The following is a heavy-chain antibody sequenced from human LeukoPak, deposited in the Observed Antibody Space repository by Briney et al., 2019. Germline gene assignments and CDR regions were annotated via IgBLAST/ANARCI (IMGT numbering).Heavy chain of an antibody. J-gene: IGHJ4*02. CDR1: GFTFSSYA. V-gene: IGHV3-23*01. Sequence: PGGSLRLSCAASGFTFSSYAMSWVRQAPGKGLEWVSAISGSGGNTYYADSVKGRFTISRDNSQNTLYLQMNSLRAGDTAVYYCAKQRSEVVVAATNYWGQGTLVTVSS. CDR3: AKQRSEVVVAATNY. D-gene: IGHD2-15*01. CDR2: ISGSGGNT.